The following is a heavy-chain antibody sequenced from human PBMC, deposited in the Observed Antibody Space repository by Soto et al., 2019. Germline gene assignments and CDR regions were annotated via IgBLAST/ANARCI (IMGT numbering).Heavy chain of an antibody. V-gene: IGHV3-15*07. Sequence: EVQLVESGGGLVKPGGSLRLSCAASGFTFSNAWMNWVRQAPGKGLEWVGRIKSRTDGGTTDYAAPVKGRFTFSRDDSQNTVYLQMNSLKTEDTAMYYCTSTSTLGSGSWPWGQGTLVTVSS. J-gene: IGHJ4*02. CDR2: IKSRTDGGTT. CDR3: TSTSTLGSGSWP. D-gene: IGHD3-10*01. CDR1: GFTFSNAW.